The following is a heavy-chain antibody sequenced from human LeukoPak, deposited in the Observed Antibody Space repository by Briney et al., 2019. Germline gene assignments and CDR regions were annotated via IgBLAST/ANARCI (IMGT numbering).Heavy chain of an antibody. CDR2: INHSGNT. D-gene: IGHD3-3*01. J-gene: IGHJ4*02. V-gene: IGHV4-34*01. Sequence: SETLSLTCAVYGGSFSSYYWSWIRQPPGKGLEWIGEINHSGNTNYNPSLKSRVTISVDSSKDQFSLKLSSVTAADTAVYYCAREGGFYRPLDYSGQGTLVTVSS. CDR3: AREGGFYRPLDY. CDR1: GGSFSSYY.